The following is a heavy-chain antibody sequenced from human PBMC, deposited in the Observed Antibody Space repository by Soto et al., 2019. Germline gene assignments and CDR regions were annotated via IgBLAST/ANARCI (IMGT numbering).Heavy chain of an antibody. J-gene: IGHJ4*02. CDR3: ARDRGLEWLIDY. V-gene: IGHV4-38-2*02. CDR2: IYHSGST. D-gene: IGHD3-3*01. CDR1: GYSISSGYY. Sequence: PSETLSLTCAVSGYSISSGYYWGWIRQPPGKGLEWIGSIYHSGSTYYNPSLKSRVTISVDTSKNQFSLKLSSVTAADTAVYYCARDRGLEWLIDYWGQGTLVTVSS.